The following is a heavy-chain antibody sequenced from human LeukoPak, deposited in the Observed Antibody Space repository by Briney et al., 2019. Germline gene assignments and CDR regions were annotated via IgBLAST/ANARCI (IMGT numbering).Heavy chain of an antibody. Sequence: GRSLRLSCAASGFTFSSYAMHWVRQAPGKGLEWVAVISYDGSNKYYADSVKGRFTISRDNSKNTLYLQMNSLRAEDTAVYYCATEFDQLHDYWGQGTLVTVSS. CDR3: ATEFDQLHDY. CDR2: ISYDGSNK. J-gene: IGHJ4*02. D-gene: IGHD2-2*01. V-gene: IGHV3-30*04. CDR1: GFTFSSYA.